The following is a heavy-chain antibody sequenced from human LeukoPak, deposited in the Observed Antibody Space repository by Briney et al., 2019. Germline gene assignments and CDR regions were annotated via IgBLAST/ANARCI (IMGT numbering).Heavy chain of an antibody. V-gene: IGHV4-39*07. D-gene: IGHD6-19*01. J-gene: IGHJ3*02. CDR3: ARVIAVAGRAFDI. CDR2: IYYSGST. Sequence: PGGSLRLSCAASGFTVSTKYMSWVRQPPGKGLEWIGSIYYSGSTYYNPSLKSRVTISVDTSKNQFSLKLSSVTAADTAVYYCARVIAVAGRAFDIWGQGTMVTVSS. CDR1: GFTVSTKY.